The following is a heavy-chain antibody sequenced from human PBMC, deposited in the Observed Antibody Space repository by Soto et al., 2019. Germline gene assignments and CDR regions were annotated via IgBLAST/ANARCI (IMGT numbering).Heavy chain of an antibody. CDR3: ARLLYGSPPSVDY. J-gene: IGHJ4*02. CDR2: IYYSGST. Sequence: PSETLSLTCTVSGGSIKTSRYFWGWIRQPPGKGLEWIGNIYYSGSTYYNPSLKSRVTISVDTSRNQFSLKLGSVIAADTAVYYCARLLYGSPPSVDYWGRGNMVTVSS. V-gene: IGHV4-39*01. D-gene: IGHD6-13*01. CDR1: GGSIKTSRYF.